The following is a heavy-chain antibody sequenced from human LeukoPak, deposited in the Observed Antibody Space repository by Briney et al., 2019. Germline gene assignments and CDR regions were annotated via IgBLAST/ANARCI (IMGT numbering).Heavy chain of an antibody. J-gene: IGHJ6*03. D-gene: IGHD3-22*01. V-gene: IGHV1-69*06. CDR1: GYTFTSYG. Sequence: SVKVSCKASGYTFTSYGISWVRQAPGQGLGWMGGIIPIFGTANYAQKFQGRVTITADKSTSTAYMELSSLRSEDTAVYYCASRSVVYYDSSGYYLPPYYYYYMDVWGKGTTVTVSS. CDR2: IIPIFGTA. CDR3: ASRSVVYYDSSGYYLPPYYYYYMDV.